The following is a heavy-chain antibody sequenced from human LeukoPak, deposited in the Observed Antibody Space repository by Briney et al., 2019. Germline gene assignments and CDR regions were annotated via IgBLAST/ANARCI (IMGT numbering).Heavy chain of an antibody. CDR1: GGSISSYY. V-gene: IGHV4-4*07. D-gene: IGHD3-3*01. Sequence: SETLSLTCTVSGGSISSYYWSWIWQPAGKGLEWIGRIYTSGSTNYNPSLKSRVTMSVDTSKNQFSLKLSSVTAADTAVYYCARDPYYDFWSGYYTCAFDIWGQGTMVTVSS. J-gene: IGHJ3*02. CDR2: IYTSGST. CDR3: ARDPYYDFWSGYYTCAFDI.